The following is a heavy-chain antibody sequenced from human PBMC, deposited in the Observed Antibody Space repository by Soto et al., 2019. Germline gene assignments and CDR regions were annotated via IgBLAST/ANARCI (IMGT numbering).Heavy chain of an antibody. Sequence: QVQLVESGGGVVQPGRSLRVSCAASGFTFSIYAMHWVRQAPGTGLEWVAVISYDGTKTYYADSVKGRFTISRDKSKNTGYLEMNSLRDEDKAVDYCSKERGARRQGLIGPVDYRGQGTLVTVSP. J-gene: IGHJ4*02. CDR3: SKERGARRQGLIGPVDY. D-gene: IGHD3-10*01. V-gene: IGHV3-30*18. CDR1: GFTFSIYA. CDR2: ISYDGTKT.